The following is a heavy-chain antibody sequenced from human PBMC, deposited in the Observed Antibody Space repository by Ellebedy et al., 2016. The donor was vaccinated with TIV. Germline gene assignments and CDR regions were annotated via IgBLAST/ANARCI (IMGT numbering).Heavy chain of an antibody. Sequence: GGSLRLSCAASGFTFSSFAMHWVRQAPGKGLEWLSVISGGGDSTYHAGSVKGRSTITRDNSKNTLYLQMDRLRAEDTAVYYRAKGTSSGFNYDRVGFEYWGQGALVTVSS. CDR2: ISGGGDST. CDR3: AKGTSSGFNYDRVGFEY. V-gene: IGHV3-23*01. CDR1: GFTFSSFA. J-gene: IGHJ4*02. D-gene: IGHD3-22*01.